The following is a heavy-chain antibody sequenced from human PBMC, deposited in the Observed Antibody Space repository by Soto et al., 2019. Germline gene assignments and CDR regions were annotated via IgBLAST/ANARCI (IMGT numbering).Heavy chain of an antibody. D-gene: IGHD2-2*01. CDR3: ARSLYCSSTSCYRYYYYYGMGV. Sequence: SVKVYCKASGGTFSSYAISWVRQAPGQGLEWMGGIIPIFGTANYAQKFQGRVTITADESTSTAYMELSSLRSEDTAVYYCARSLYCSSTSCYRYYYYYGMGVWGQGTTVTVSS. CDR2: IIPIFGTA. CDR1: GGTFSSYA. V-gene: IGHV1-69*13. J-gene: IGHJ6*01.